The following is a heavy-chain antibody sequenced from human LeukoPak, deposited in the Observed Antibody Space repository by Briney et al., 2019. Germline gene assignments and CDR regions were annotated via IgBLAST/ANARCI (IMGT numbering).Heavy chain of an antibody. CDR3: ARDGSRSDYGRDV. J-gene: IGHJ6*02. CDR2: IIPILGIA. V-gene: IGHV1-69*04. Sequence: SVKVSCKAAGYTFTSYYMHWLRQAPGQGLEWMGRIIPILGIANYAQKFQGRVTITADKSTSTAYMELSSLRSEDTAVYYCARDGSRSDYGRDVWGQGTTVTVSS. CDR1: GYTFTSYY.